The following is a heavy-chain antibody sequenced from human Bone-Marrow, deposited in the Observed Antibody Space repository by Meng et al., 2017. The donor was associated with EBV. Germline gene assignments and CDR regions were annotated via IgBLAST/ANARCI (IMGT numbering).Heavy chain of an antibody. V-gene: IGHV1-3*01. CDR2: INVGNGDT. CDR1: GYTFTSYA. D-gene: IGHD3-22*01. Sequence: QVQLVQSGAEVKKPGASVKVSCEASGYTFTSYAMYWVRQAPGQRLEWMGWINVGNGDTKYSQKFHGRVTITRDTSATTAYMELSSLTSEDTAVYYCARDSTGDSRRFDPWGQGTLVTVSS. J-gene: IGHJ5*02. CDR3: ARDSTGDSRRFDP.